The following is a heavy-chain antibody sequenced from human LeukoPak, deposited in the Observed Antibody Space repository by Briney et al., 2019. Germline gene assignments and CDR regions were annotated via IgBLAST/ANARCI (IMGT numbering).Heavy chain of an antibody. Sequence: ASVKVSCKASGYTFTCYYMHWVRQAPGQGLEWMGRINPRDGETNFAQKFQGRVTMTSDTSISTAYMELSGMRSADTAVYYCGRDWELRFHQGGLDYWGQGALVTVSS. J-gene: IGHJ4*02. D-gene: IGHD3-3*01. CDR1: GYTFTCYY. CDR3: GRDWELRFHQGGLDY. V-gene: IGHV1-2*06. CDR2: INPRDGET.